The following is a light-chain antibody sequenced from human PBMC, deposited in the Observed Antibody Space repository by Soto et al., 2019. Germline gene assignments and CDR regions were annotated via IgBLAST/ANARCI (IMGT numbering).Light chain of an antibody. CDR2: DVS. Sequence: QSALTQPRSVSGSPGQSVTISCTGTSSDVGGYNYVSWYQQHPGKAPKLMIYDVSKRPSGVPDRFSGSKSGNTASLTISGRQAEDEADYDCCSYAGRYTVFGGGTKVTVL. CDR3: CSYAGRYTV. CDR1: SSDVGGYNY. J-gene: IGLJ3*02. V-gene: IGLV2-11*01.